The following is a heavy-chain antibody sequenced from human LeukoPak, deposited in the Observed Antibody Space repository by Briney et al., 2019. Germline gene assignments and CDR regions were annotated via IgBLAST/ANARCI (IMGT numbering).Heavy chain of an antibody. V-gene: IGHV3-53*01. CDR2: IYSGGTT. CDR3: ARDSAAGTHYYYMDV. CDR1: GFTVSSNY. D-gene: IGHD6-13*01. J-gene: IGHJ6*03. Sequence: GGSLRLSCAASGFTVSSNYMSWVRQAPGKGLEWVSVIYSGGTTYYADSVKGRFTISRDNSKNTPYLQMNSLRAEDTAVYFCARDSAAGTHYYYMDVWGKGTTVIVSS.